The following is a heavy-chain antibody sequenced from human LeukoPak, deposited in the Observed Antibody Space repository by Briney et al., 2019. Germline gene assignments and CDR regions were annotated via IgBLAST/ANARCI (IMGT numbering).Heavy chain of an antibody. CDR1: GYTFTSYD. J-gene: IGHJ2*01. Sequence: ASVKVSCKASGYTFTSYDIKWVRQATGQGLEWMAWMNPNSGNTGYAQKFQGRVTITRNTSISTAYMELSSLRSEDTAVYYCARATGNSDHSPQEPIDLYFDLWGRGTLVTVSS. D-gene: IGHD4-23*01. CDR3: ARATGNSDHSPQEPIDLYFDL. CDR2: MNPNSGNT. V-gene: IGHV1-8*03.